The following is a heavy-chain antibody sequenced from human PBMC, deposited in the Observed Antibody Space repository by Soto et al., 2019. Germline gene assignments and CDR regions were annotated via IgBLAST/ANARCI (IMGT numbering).Heavy chain of an antibody. CDR3: ASRGGYYYDSSGYALSFDP. CDR1: GGSISSSSYS. J-gene: IGHJ5*02. D-gene: IGHD3-22*01. V-gene: IGHV4-39*01. Sequence: SDTLSLTCTVSGGSISSSSYSWGWIRQPPGKGLEWIGSIYYSGSTYYNPSLKSRVTISVDTSKNQFSLKLSSVTAADTAVYYCASRGGYYYDSSGYALSFDPWGQGTLVTVSS. CDR2: IYYSGST.